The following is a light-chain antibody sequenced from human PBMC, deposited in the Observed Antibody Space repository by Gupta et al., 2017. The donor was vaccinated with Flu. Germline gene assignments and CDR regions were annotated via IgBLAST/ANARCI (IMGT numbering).Light chain of an antibody. V-gene: IGLV1-44*01. CDR3: AAGEDSLNGV. Sequence: RVTISCSGSSSNIGSKTLNWYQQPPGTAPKLLIYSNNQRRAGVPGRFSASKSGTSASLAISGLQPEEEADYYCAAGEDSLNGVFGGGTKLTVL. CDR1: SSNIGSKT. J-gene: IGLJ3*02. CDR2: SNN.